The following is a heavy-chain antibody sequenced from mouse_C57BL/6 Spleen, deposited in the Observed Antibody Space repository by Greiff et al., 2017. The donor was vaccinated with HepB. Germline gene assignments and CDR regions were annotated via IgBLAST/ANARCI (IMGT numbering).Heavy chain of an antibody. CDR2: ISDGGSYT. CDR3: ARARGYSIWYFDV. D-gene: IGHD2-3*01. V-gene: IGHV5-4*03. J-gene: IGHJ1*03. Sequence: EVKLMESGGGLVKPGGSLKLSCAASGFTFSSYAMSWVRQTPEKRLEWVATISDGGSYTYYPDNVKGRFTISRDNAKNHLYLQMSHLKSEDTAMYYCARARGYSIWYFDVWGTGTTVTVSS. CDR1: GFTFSSYA.